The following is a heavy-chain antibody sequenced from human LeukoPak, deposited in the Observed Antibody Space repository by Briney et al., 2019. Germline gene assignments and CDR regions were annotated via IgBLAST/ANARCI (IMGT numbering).Heavy chain of an antibody. Sequence: ASVKVSCTASGGTFSSYAISWVRQAPGQGLEWMGGIIPIFGTANYAQKFQGRVTITADESTSTAYMELSSLRSEDTAVYYCARGRIVVVKGPQFYYYYGTDVWGQGTTVTVSS. CDR1: GGTFSSYA. CDR2: IIPIFGTA. CDR3: ARGRIVVVKGPQFYYYYGTDV. J-gene: IGHJ6*02. D-gene: IGHD3-22*01. V-gene: IGHV1-69*01.